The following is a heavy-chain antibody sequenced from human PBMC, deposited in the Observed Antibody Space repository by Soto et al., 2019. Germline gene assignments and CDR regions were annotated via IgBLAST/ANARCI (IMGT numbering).Heavy chain of an antibody. J-gene: IGHJ3*01. D-gene: IGHD3-22*01. V-gene: IGHV3-48*02. CDR2: ISSSSSTI. CDR3: ARVFSRRIQNMIHWL. Sequence: LRLSCAASGFTFISYSMNGVRQAPVKGLEWVSYISSSSSTIYYADSVKGRFTISRDNAKNSLYLQMNSLRDEDTAVYYCARVFSRRIQNMIHWLWGQGTMFTVSS. CDR1: GFTFISYS.